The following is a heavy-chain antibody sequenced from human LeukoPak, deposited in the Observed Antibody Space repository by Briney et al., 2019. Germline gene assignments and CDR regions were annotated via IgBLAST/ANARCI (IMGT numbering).Heavy chain of an antibody. Sequence: PGGSLRLSCAASGFTFSTYGMHWVRQAPGKGLEWVAFIRYDGSNKDHADSVKGRFTISRDNSNNTLYLQMNSLRAEDTAVYYCAKGPTYGGYFDYWGQGTLVTVSS. D-gene: IGHD4/OR15-4a*01. CDR3: AKGPTYGGYFDY. V-gene: IGHV3-30*02. CDR1: GFTFSTYG. CDR2: IRYDGSNK. J-gene: IGHJ4*02.